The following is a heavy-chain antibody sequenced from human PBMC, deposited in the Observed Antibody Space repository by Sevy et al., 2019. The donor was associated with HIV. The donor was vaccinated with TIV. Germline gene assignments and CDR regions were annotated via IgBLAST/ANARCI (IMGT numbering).Heavy chain of an antibody. CDR2: IWYAGSNK. CDR3: ARDKLLPVMVTMVRGALSYYFDY. Sequence: GESLKISCAASGFTFSDYGMHWVRQAPGKGLEWVAVIWYAGSNKYYADSVKGRFTISRDNSKNTMFLQMNSLRAEDTAVYYCARDKLLPVMVTMVRGALSYYFDYWGQGTLVTVSS. CDR1: GFTFSDYG. V-gene: IGHV3-33*01. J-gene: IGHJ4*02. D-gene: IGHD3-10*01.